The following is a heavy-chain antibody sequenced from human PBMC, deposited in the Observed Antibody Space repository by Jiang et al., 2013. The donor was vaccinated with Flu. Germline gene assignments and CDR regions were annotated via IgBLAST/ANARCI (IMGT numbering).Heavy chain of an antibody. CDR3: ARAPSYYYGSGSRSGYLDL. V-gene: IGHV4-34*01. Sequence: SWIRQPPGKGLEWIGEINDSGSSNYNPSLESRVSISLDTSKNRLYLKVSSVSAADTAVYYCARAPSYYYGSGSRSGYLDLWGRGTLVTVSS. D-gene: IGHD3-10*01. J-gene: IGHJ2*01. CDR2: INDSGSS.